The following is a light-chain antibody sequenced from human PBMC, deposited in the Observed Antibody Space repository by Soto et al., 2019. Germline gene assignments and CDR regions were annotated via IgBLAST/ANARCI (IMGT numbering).Light chain of an antibody. Sequence: TVMTQSPATLSLSPGERATLSCRASQSVNSNLAWYQQKLGQAPRVLIYGASTRATGIPARFRGSGSETEFILTISSLKSEDFAVYYCQHYNTWPWTFGQGTKVDI. CDR1: QSVNSN. CDR2: GAS. J-gene: IGKJ1*01. CDR3: QHYNTWPWT. V-gene: IGKV3-15*01.